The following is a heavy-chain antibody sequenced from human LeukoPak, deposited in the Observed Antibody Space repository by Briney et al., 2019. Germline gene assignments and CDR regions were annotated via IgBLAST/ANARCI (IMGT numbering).Heavy chain of an antibody. V-gene: IGHV3-33*01. J-gene: IGHJ3*02. CDR1: GFTFSSYG. CDR3: AIWYWPYYYDSSAGIDAFDI. CDR2: IWYDGSNK. D-gene: IGHD3-22*01. Sequence: GRSLRLSCAASGFTFSSYGMHWVRQAPGKGLEWVAVIWYDGSNKYYADSVKGRFTISRDNSKNTLYLQMNTLRAEDTAVYYCAIWYWPYYYDSSAGIDAFDIWGQGTMVTVSS.